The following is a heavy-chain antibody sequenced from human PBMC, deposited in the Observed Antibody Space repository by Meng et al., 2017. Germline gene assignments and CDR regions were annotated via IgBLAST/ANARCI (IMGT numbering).Heavy chain of an antibody. CDR2: IYSGGST. V-gene: IGHV3-53*04. CDR1: GFTVSSNY. D-gene: IGHD6-13*01. Sequence: GESLKISCAASGFTVSSNYMSWVRQAPGKGLEWVSVIYSGGSTYYADSVKGRFTISRHNSKNTLYLQMNSLRAEDTAVDYCARAAYSSSWHPYFQHWGQGTLVTVSS. CDR3: ARAAYSSSWHPYFQH. J-gene: IGHJ1*01.